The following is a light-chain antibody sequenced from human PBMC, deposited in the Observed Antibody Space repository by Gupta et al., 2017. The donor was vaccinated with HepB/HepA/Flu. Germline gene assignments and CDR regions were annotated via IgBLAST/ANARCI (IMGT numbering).Light chain of an antibody. Sequence: QSVLTQPPSASETPGQRVSISCSGSNFNIGSNLVYWYQQLPGTAPRLLIYRDNQRPSGVPDRFSGSKSGTSASLAISGLRSEDEADYYCISWDGSLSGLVFGGGTKLTVL. CDR3: ISWDGSLSGLV. J-gene: IGLJ3*02. V-gene: IGLV1-47*01. CDR1: NFNIGSNL. CDR2: RDN.